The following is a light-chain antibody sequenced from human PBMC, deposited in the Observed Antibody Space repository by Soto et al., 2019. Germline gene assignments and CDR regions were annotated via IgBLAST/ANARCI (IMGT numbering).Light chain of an antibody. Sequence: QSVVTQPPSVSAAPGQKVTISCSGSSFNIGNNYVSWYQQLPGTAPKLLIYENNKRPSGIPDRFSGSKSGTSATLGITGLQTGDEADYYCGTWDSRLGGVFGGGTKVTVL. J-gene: IGLJ3*02. CDR2: ENN. CDR1: SFNIGNNY. V-gene: IGLV1-51*02. CDR3: GTWDSRLGGV.